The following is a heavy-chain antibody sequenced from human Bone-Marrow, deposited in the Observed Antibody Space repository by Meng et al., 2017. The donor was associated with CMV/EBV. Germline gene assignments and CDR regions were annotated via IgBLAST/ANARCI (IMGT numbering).Heavy chain of an antibody. J-gene: IGHJ4*02. V-gene: IGHV3-30*09. CDR2: ISYDGSNK. Sequence: GESLKISCAASGFTFSSYAMHWARQAPGKGLEWVAVISYDGSNKYYADSVKGRFAISRDNSKNTLYLQMNSLRAEDTAVYYCARTGGISKWERQHFFDYWGQGTLVTVSS. D-gene: IGHD1-26*01. CDR3: ARTGGISKWERQHFFDY. CDR1: GFTFSSYA.